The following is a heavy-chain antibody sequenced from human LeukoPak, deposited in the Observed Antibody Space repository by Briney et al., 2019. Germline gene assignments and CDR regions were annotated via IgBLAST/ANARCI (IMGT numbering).Heavy chain of an antibody. CDR1: GGTFSSYA. V-gene: IGHV1-69*13. J-gene: IGHJ3*02. CDR2: IIPIFGTA. CDR3: AREGLRSLEWTHDAFDI. D-gene: IGHD3-3*01. Sequence: GASVKVSCKASGGTFSSYAISWVRQAPGQGREWMGGIIPIFGTANYAQKFQGRVTITADESTSTAYMELSSLRSEDTAVYYCAREGLRSLEWTHDAFDIWGQGTMVTVSS.